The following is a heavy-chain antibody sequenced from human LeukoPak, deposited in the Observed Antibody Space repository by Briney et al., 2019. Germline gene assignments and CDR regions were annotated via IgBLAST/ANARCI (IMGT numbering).Heavy chain of an antibody. D-gene: IGHD6-19*01. V-gene: IGHV3-30-3*01. Sequence: GGSLRLSCAASGFTFSSYAMHWVRQAPGKGLEWVAVISYDGSNKYYADSVKGRFTISRDNSKNTLYLQMSSLRAEDTAVYYCARVGSSGWEYYFDYWGQGTLVTVSS. CDR1: GFTFSSYA. CDR3: ARVGSSGWEYYFDY. J-gene: IGHJ4*02. CDR2: ISYDGSNK.